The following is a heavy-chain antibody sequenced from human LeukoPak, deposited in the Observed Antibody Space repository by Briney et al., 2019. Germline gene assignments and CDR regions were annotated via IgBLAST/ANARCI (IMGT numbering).Heavy chain of an antibody. CDR2: ISGSGSAK. CDR1: GFTFSTYE. Sequence: GGSLRLSCTASGFTFSTYEMNWVRQAPGKGLEWVSYISGSGSAKHYADSVKGRFTISRDNAKNSLYLQMNSLRADDTAVYYCVRDGGLEGGAFDIWGQGTMVTVSS. J-gene: IGHJ3*02. CDR3: VRDGGLEGGAFDI. V-gene: IGHV3-48*03. D-gene: IGHD1-1*01.